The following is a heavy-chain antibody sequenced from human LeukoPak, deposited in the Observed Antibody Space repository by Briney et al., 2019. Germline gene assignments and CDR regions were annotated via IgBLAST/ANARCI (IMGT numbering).Heavy chain of an antibody. D-gene: IGHD4-11*01. CDR3: ARELASNPRFYYGMDV. CDR2: INTNTGNP. J-gene: IGHJ6*02. V-gene: IGHV7-4-1*02. Sequence: ASVQVSCKASGYTFTSYAMNWVRQAPGQGLEWMGWINTNTGNPTYAQGFTGRFVFSLNTSVSTAYLQISSLKAEDTAVYYCARELASNPRFYYGMDVWGQGTTVTVSS. CDR1: GYTFTSYA.